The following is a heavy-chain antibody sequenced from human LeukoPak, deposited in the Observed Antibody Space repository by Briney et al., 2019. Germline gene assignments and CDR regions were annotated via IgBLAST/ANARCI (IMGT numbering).Heavy chain of an antibody. CDR3: ARGPPKAMVRGPIDP. J-gene: IGHJ5*02. Sequence: ASVKVSCKASGYTFTGYYMHWVLQAPGQGLEWMGWINPNSGGTNYAQKFQGRVTMTRDTSISKAYMELSRLKSDDTAVYYCARGPPKAMVRGPIDPWGQGTLVTVSS. V-gene: IGHV1-2*02. D-gene: IGHD3-10*01. CDR2: INPNSGGT. CDR1: GYTFTGYY.